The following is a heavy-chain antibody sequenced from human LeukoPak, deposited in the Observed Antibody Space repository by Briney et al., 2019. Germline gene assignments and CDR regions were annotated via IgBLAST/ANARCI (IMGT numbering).Heavy chain of an antibody. J-gene: IGHJ6*03. Sequence: SETLSLTCTVSGGSVSNYYWSWIRQSPGKGLEWIGYIYYTETSYNPSLKSRVTISADTSKNQFSLKLYSVTAADTAVYYCARDSMITFGGTHYMDVWGKGTTVTVSS. CDR2: IYYTET. CDR1: GGSVSNYY. D-gene: IGHD3-16*01. V-gene: IGHV4-59*02. CDR3: ARDSMITFGGTHYMDV.